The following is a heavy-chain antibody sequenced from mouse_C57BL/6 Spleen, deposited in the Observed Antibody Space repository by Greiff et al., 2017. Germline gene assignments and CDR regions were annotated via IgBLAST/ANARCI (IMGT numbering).Heavy chain of an antibody. CDR1: GFSLTSYG. CDR2: IWSGGST. CDR3: ARKVYGSSYRDYAMDY. V-gene: IGHV2-2*01. J-gene: IGHJ4*01. D-gene: IGHD1-1*01. Sequence: QVQLQQPGPGLVQPSQSLSITCTVSGFSLTSYGVHWVRQSPGKGLEWLGVIWSGGSTDYNAAFISRLSISKDNSKSQVFFKMNSLQADDTAIYYCARKVYGSSYRDYAMDYWGQGTSVTVSS.